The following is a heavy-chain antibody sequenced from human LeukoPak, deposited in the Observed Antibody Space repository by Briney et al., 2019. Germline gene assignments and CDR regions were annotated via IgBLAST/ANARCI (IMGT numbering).Heavy chain of an antibody. CDR3: ATEGFYY. CDR1: GATFSKYG. J-gene: IGHJ4*02. Sequence: TGGSLRPSCAASGATFSKYGMKWVRQAAGAGLEYVSGISRSGDITHYADSVKGRFTISRDNVKNTLYLQMNSLRAEDTALYYCATEGFYYWGPGTQVTVSS. V-gene: IGHV3-23*01. CDR2: ISRSGDIT.